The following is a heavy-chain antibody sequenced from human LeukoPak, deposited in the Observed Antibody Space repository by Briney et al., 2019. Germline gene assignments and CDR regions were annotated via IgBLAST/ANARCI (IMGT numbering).Heavy chain of an antibody. Sequence: MAGGSLRLSCAASGFIFSSFSVNWVRQAPGKGLEWVSSISGSNSYIFYADSVKGRFTVSRDNAKDSLYLQMNSLRAEDTAVYYCARALTTLTYEGYWGQGTLVTVSS. J-gene: IGHJ4*02. CDR2: ISGSNSYI. CDR1: GFIFSSFS. CDR3: ARALTTLTYEGY. V-gene: IGHV3-21*01. D-gene: IGHD1-1*01.